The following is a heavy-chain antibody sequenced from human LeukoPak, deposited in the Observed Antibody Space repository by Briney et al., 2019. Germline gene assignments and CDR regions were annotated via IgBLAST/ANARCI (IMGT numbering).Heavy chain of an antibody. D-gene: IGHD1-1*01. CDR3: ARAPNLAVDY. V-gene: IGHV3-53*01. Sequence: PGGSLRLSCAASGFTVSSHYMSWVRQAPANGLEWVSVIYSGGSTYYADSVKGRFTISRDNSKNTLYLQMNSLRAEDTAVYYCARAPNLAVDYWGQGTLVTVSS. J-gene: IGHJ4*02. CDR2: IYSGGST. CDR1: GFTVSSHY.